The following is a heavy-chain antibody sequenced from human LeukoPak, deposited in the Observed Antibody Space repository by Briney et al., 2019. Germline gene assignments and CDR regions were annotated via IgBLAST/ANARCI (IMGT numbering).Heavy chain of an antibody. CDR2: IYYSGST. CDR1: GGSLSSGDYY. CDR3: ARDNYGDYANWFDP. D-gene: IGHD4-17*01. V-gene: IGHV4-30-4*01. J-gene: IGHJ5*02. Sequence: SETLSLTCTVSGGSLSSGDYYWSWIRQPPGKGLEWIGYIYYSGSTYYNPSLKSRVAISVDTSKNQFSLKLSSVTAADTAVYYCARDNYGDYANWFDPWGQGTLVTVSS.